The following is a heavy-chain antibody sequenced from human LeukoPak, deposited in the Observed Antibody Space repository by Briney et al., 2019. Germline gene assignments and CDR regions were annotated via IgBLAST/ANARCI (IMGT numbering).Heavy chain of an antibody. V-gene: IGHV3-30*02. J-gene: IGHJ4*02. CDR2: IRYDGSNK. CDR3: AKERDTAMVTIDY. Sequence: GSLRLSCAASGFTFSSYGMHWVRQASGKGLGWVAFIRYDGSNKYYADSVKGRFTISRDNSKNTLYLQMNSLRAEDTAVYYCAKERDTAMVTIDYWGQGTLVTVSS. D-gene: IGHD5-18*01. CDR1: GFTFSSYG.